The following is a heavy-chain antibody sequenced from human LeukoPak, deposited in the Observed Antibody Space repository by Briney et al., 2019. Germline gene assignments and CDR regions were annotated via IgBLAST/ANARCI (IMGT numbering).Heavy chain of an antibody. CDR2: IKQDGSEK. CDR3: AREYYYYMDV. Sequence: GGSLRLSCAASGFTFSNYWMSWVRQAPGKGLEWVANIKQDGSEKYYVDSVKGRFIISRDNAKNSLYLQMNSLRAEDTAVYYCAREYYYYMDVWGKGTTVTVSS. CDR1: GFTFSNYW. J-gene: IGHJ6*03. V-gene: IGHV3-7*01.